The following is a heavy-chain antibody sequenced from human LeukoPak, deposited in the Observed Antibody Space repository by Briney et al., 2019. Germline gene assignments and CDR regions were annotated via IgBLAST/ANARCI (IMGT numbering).Heavy chain of an antibody. CDR3: ARVSYVSFWFDP. CDR2: IYYSGST. J-gene: IGHJ5*02. D-gene: IGHD3-16*01. V-gene: IGHV4-59*01. CDR1: GGSINSYY. Sequence: KPSETLSLTCTVSGGSINSYYWSWIRQPPGKGLEWIGYIYYSGSTNYNPSLKSRVTVSVDTSKNQFSLKLSSVTAADTAVYYCARVSYVSFWFDPWGQGTLVTVSS.